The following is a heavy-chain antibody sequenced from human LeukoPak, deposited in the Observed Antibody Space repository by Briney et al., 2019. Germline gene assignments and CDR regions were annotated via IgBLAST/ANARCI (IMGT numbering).Heavy chain of an antibody. V-gene: IGHV3-30*03. Sequence: GGSLRLSCAASGSTFSSYGMHWVRQAPGKGLEWVAIISYDGSKKYYADSVKGRFTISRDNSKNTLFLQMNSLRPEDTAVYYCARDLKTAMDYFDYWGQGALVTVSS. J-gene: IGHJ4*02. D-gene: IGHD2-2*01. CDR3: ARDLKTAMDYFDY. CDR1: GSTFSSYG. CDR2: ISYDGSKK.